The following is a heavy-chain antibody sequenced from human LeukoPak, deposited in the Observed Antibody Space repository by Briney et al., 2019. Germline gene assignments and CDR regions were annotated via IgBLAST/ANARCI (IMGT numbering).Heavy chain of an antibody. V-gene: IGHV3-23*01. CDR2: ISDTAGSS. Sequence: GGSLRLSCAASVFTFSTYAISWVREASGKGLVQGSGISDTAGSSFYAESVKGRFAISRGNSKNTLYLQMNSLRADDTAVYYCAKGGPGSSYYEPSDSWGQGTPVTVSS. CDR1: VFTFSTYA. J-gene: IGHJ4*02. CDR3: AKGGPGSSYYEPSDS. D-gene: IGHD3-22*01.